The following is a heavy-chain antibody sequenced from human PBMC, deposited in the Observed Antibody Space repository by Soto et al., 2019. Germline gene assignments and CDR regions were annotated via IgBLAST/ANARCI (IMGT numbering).Heavy chain of an antibody. CDR2: ISAYTGKT. V-gene: IGHV1-18*01. D-gene: IGHD6-13*01. Sequence: QVQLVQSGAEVKKTGASVEVSCKASGSTLISYGISWVRHSPGQGLEWMGWISAYTGKTNYAQKFPGRVTMTTDTSTSTAYMELRSLRSDDTAVYYCARAGFSTSWLGILATGVNGVEIDHWGQGTLVTVSS. J-gene: IGHJ4*02. CDR3: ARAGFSTSWLGILATGVNGVEIDH. CDR1: GSTLISYG.